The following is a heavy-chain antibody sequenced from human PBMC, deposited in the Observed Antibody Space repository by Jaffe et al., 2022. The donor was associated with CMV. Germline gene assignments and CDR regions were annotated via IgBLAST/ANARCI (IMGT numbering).Heavy chain of an antibody. J-gene: IGHJ5*02. CDR1: GFTFSSYS. V-gene: IGHV3-48*02. CDR2: ISASNTV. CDR3: ARDWGVRWFDP. Sequence: EVQLVESGGGLVQPGGSLRLSCAASGFTFSSYSMHWVRQAPGRGLEWVSFISASNTVYYADSVKGRFTISRDNAKNSLYLQMNSLRDDDTAVYYCARDWGVRWFDPWGQGTLVTVSS. D-gene: IGHD3-10*01.